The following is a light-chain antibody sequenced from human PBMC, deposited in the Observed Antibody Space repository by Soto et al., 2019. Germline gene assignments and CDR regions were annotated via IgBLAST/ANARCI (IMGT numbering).Light chain of an antibody. J-gene: IGKJ1*01. CDR1: QDIRSD. CDR3: QQSYSTPQT. V-gene: IGKV1-39*01. CDR2: GAS. Sequence: IHMTQSPSSLSASVGPRFTITLLASQDIRSDLGWYQQEPGRAAKRLIYGASSLQSGVPSRFSGSGSGTGFTLTISSLQPEDFATYYCQQSYSTPQTFGQGTKVDI.